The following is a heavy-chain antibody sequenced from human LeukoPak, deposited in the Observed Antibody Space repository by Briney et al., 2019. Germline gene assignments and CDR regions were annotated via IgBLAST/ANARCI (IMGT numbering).Heavy chain of an antibody. CDR2: ISYDGSNK. Sequence: SLRLSCAASGFTFSSYAMHWVRQAPGKGLEWVAVISYDGSNKYYADSVKGRFTISRDNSKNTLYLQMNSLRAEDTAVYYCARDAGLPLDYWGQGTLVTVSS. CDR3: ARDAGLPLDY. V-gene: IGHV3-30-3*01. CDR1: GFTFSSYA. J-gene: IGHJ4*02. D-gene: IGHD3-16*01.